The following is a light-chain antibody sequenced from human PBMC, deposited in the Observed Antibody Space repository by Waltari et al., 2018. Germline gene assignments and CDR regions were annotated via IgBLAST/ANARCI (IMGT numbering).Light chain of an antibody. V-gene: IGKV3-20*01. CDR1: QSVSRS. CDR2: GAS. J-gene: IGKJ1*01. Sequence: IVLTQSPGTLSLSPGERDTLSCRASQSVSRSLAWYQQKPGQAPKLLIDGASTRATGIPDRFSGSGSGTDFSLTISSLEPEDFAIYFCQHYVRLPATFGQGTKVEIK. CDR3: QHYVRLPAT.